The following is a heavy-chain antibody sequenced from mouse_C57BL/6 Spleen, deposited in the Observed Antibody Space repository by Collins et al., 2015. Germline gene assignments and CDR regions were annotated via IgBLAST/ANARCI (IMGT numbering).Heavy chain of an antibody. J-gene: IGHJ4*01. CDR1: GYTFTSYW. Sequence: EVQLQQSGTVLARPGASVKMSCKASGYTFTSYWMHWVKQRPGQGLEWIGAIYPGNSDTSYNQKFKGKAKLTAVTSTSTAYMELSSLTNEDSAVYYCTRFIYYYGSSRYYYAMDYWGQGTSVTVSS. CDR2: IYPGNSDT. D-gene: IGHD1-1*01. CDR3: TRFIYYYGSSRYYYAMDY. V-gene: IGHV1-5*01.